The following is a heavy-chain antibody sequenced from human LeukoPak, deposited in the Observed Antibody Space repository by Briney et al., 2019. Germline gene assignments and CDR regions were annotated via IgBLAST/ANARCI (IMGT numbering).Heavy chain of an antibody. J-gene: IGHJ4*02. CDR3: ATSRSSGYDFLDPTFVY. V-gene: IGHV1-2*02. Sequence: AASVTVSCMASGYSFTAFYMHCVRPAPGQGREWMGWINPNSGGTNYAQEFQGRVTMTRDTSISTAYMELRRLTSDDTAVYFWATSRSSGYDFLDPTFVYWGQGTLVTVSS. CDR2: INPNSGGT. D-gene: IGHD3/OR15-3a*01. CDR1: GYSFTAFY.